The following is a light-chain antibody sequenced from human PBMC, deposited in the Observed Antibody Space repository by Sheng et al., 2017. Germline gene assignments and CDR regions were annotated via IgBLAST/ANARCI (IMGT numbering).Light chain of an antibody. CDR3: QQTFINPPWT. CDR1: QNIFTY. V-gene: IGKV1-39*01. Sequence: DIQMTQSPSSLSASVGDRITITCRASQNIFTYLNWYQQKPGKAPKLLIYAASSLQSGVPSRFSGSGSGTDFTLAISSLQPGDFATYYCQQTFINPPWTFGQGTKVEIK. CDR2: AAS. J-gene: IGKJ1*01.